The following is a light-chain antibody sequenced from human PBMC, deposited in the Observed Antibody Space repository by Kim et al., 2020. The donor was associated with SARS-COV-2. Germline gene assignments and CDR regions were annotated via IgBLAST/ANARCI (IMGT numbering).Light chain of an antibody. V-gene: IGLV3-1*01. Sequence: SYEPTQPPSVSVSPGQTASITCSGDKLGDKYACWYQQKPGQSPVLVIYQDSKRPSGIPERFSGSNSGNTANLTISGTQAMDEADYYCQAWDSSTYVFGTGTKVTVL. CDR2: QDS. CDR3: QAWDSSTYV. CDR1: KLGDKY. J-gene: IGLJ1*01.